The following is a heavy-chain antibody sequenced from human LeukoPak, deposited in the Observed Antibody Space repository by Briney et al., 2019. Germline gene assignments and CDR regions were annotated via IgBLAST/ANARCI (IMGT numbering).Heavy chain of an antibody. V-gene: IGHV4-59*12. CDR1: GGSISSYF. D-gene: IGHD2-15*01. J-gene: IGHJ4*02. CDR3: ARAGSNSAAKVFDY. CDR2: IYYSGST. Sequence: SETLSLTCTVSGGSISSYFWTWIRQPPGKGLEWIGYIYYSGSTNYNPSLKSRVTISVDKSKNQFSLKLSSLTAADTAFYYCARAGSNSAAKVFDYWGQGTLVTVSS.